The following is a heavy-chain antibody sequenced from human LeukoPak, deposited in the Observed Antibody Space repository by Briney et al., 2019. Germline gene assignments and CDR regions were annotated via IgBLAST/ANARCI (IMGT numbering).Heavy chain of an antibody. Sequence: SETLSPTCTVSGGSISSYYWSRIRQPPGKGLEWIGYIYYSGSTNYNPSLKSRVTISVDTSKNQFSLKLSSVTAADTAVYYCARVGSSGWYFDYWGQGTLVTVSS. V-gene: IGHV4-59*01. CDR1: GGSISSYY. CDR2: IYYSGST. CDR3: ARVGSSGWYFDY. D-gene: IGHD6-19*01. J-gene: IGHJ4*02.